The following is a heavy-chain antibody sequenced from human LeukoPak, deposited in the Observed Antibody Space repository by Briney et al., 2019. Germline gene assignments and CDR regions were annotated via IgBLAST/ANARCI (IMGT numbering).Heavy chain of an antibody. CDR3: ARETTEADDY. J-gene: IGHJ4*02. V-gene: IGHV1-2*02. CDR1: GYTFNIHY. Sequence: ASVKVSCKASGYTFNIHYIHWVRQAPGQGLEWVGWINSNSGATQCAQKFQGRVIMTTDTSITAVYMELSRLTSDDTAVYYCARETTEADDYWGQGTLVTVSS. CDR2: INSNSGAT. D-gene: IGHD1-1*01.